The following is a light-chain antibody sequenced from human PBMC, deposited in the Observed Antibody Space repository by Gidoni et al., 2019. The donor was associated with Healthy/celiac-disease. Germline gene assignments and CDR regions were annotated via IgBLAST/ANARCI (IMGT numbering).Light chain of an antibody. V-gene: IGKV1-9*01. CDR3: QQLNSYPPA. Sequence: DSQLTQSPSFLSASVGDRVTITCRASQGISSYLAWYQQKPGEAPKLLIYAASTLQSGVPSRFSGSGSGTEFTLTISSLQPEDFASYYCQQLNSYPPAFGPGTKVDIK. CDR1: QGISSY. CDR2: AAS. J-gene: IGKJ3*01.